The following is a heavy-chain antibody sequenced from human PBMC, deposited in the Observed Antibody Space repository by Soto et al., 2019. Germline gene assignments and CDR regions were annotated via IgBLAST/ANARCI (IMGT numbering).Heavy chain of an antibody. CDR1: GFTFSSYA. CDR3: AKCYDSSGYYCDYFDY. Sequence: PGGSLRHSCAASGFTFSSYAMSWVRQAPGKGLEWVSAISGSGGSTYYADSVKGRFTISRDNSKNTLYLQMNSLRAEDTAVYYCAKCYDSSGYYCDYFDYWGQGTLVTVSS. V-gene: IGHV3-23*01. CDR2: ISGSGGST. D-gene: IGHD3-22*01. J-gene: IGHJ4*02.